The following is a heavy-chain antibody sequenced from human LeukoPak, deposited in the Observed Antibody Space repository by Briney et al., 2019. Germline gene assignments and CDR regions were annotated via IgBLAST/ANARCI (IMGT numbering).Heavy chain of an antibody. CDR2: IIPILGIA. CDR3: ARDLSGSSDRTGY. J-gene: IGHJ4*02. Sequence: GSSVQVSCKASGGTFTSYAISWVRQAPGQGLEWMGRIIPILGIANYAQKFQGRVTITADKSTSTAYMELSSLRSEDTAVYYCARDLSGSSDRTGYWGQGTLVTVSS. V-gene: IGHV1-69*04. CDR1: GGTFTSYA. D-gene: IGHD1-26*01.